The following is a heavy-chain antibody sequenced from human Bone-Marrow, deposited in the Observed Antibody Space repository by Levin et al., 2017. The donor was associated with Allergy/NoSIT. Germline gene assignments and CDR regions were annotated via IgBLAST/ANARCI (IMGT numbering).Heavy chain of an antibody. V-gene: IGHV3-23*01. Sequence: LSLTCAASGFTFSSYAMSWVRQAPGKGLEWVSAIGGSGDNIRYSESVRGRFSISRDNSKNTLYLQINSLRAEDTAVYYCARSNERAYSYALDYWGQGALVTVSS. CDR2: IGGSGDNI. D-gene: IGHD5-18*01. CDR1: GFTFSSYA. J-gene: IGHJ4*02. CDR3: ARSNERAYSYALDY.